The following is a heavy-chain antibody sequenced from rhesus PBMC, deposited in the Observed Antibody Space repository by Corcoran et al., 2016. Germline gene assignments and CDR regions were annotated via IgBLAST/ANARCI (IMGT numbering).Heavy chain of an antibody. CDR1: GYSFTSYW. J-gene: IGHJ6*01. CDR2: IDPSYSDT. CDR3: AKGKYLDWLSLKSYGLDS. Sequence: EVQLVQSGAEVKRPGESLKISCKTSGYSFTSYWISWVRKMPGKGLEWMGAIDPSYSDTRYNPSFQGQVTISADKSISTAYLQWSRLKASDTATYYCAKGKYLDWLSLKSYGLDSWGQGVVVTVSS. D-gene: IGHD3-3*01. V-gene: IGHV5-20*01.